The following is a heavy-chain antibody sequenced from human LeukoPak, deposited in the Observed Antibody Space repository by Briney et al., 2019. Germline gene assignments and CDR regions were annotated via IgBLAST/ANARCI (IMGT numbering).Heavy chain of an antibody. D-gene: IGHD2-21*02. Sequence: GGSLRLSCAASGFTFSSYAMHWVRQAPGKGLEWVAVISYDGSNKYYADSVKGRFTISRDNSKNTLYLQMNSLRAEDTAVYYCANNGRKVTRSFDYWGQGTLVTVSS. J-gene: IGHJ4*02. V-gene: IGHV3-30-3*01. CDR3: ANNGRKVTRSFDY. CDR1: GFTFSSYA. CDR2: ISYDGSNK.